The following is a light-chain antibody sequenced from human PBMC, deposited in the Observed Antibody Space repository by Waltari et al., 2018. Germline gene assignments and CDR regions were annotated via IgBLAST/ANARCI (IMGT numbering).Light chain of an antibody. V-gene: IGKV1-39*01. CDR2: AAS. Sequence: DIQMTQSPSSLAASVGDRVTITCRASQSIHSYLNWYQQTPGKAPKLLIYAASTLQAGVPSRFSGSGSGADFTLTISRLEPEDFAVYYCQQYGSSFGGGTKVEIK. CDR3: QQYGSS. J-gene: IGKJ4*01. CDR1: QSIHSY.